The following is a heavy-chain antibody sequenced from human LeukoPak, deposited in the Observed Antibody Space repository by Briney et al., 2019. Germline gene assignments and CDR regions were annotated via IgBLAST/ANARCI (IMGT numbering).Heavy chain of an antibody. CDR2: IYYSGST. CDR3: ARALIATVPFDY. Sequence: SETLSLTCTVSGGSISSSSYYLGWIRQPPGKGLEWIGSIYYSGSTYYNPSLKSRVTISVDTSKNQFSLKLSSVPAPDTAVYYCARALIATVPFDYWGQGTLVTVSS. V-gene: IGHV4-39*01. CDR1: GGSISSSSYY. D-gene: IGHD3-22*01. J-gene: IGHJ4*02.